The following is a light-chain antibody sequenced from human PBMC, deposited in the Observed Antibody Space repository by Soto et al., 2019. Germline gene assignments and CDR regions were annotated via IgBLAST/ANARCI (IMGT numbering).Light chain of an antibody. CDR3: QSYDNSLSASI. CDR2: GNN. Sequence: QAVVTQPPSVSGAPGQRVTISCTGSSSNIGAGFDVHWYQQLPGAAPKLLIFGNNNRPSGVPDRFSGSKSGTSASLAITGLQAEDEADYHCQSYDNSLSASIFGGGTKLTVL. CDR1: SSNIGAGFD. J-gene: IGLJ2*01. V-gene: IGLV1-40*01.